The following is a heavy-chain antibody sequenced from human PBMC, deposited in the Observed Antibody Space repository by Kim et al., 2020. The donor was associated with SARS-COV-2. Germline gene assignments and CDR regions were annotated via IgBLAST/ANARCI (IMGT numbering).Heavy chain of an antibody. Sequence: SVKVSCKASGGTFSSYAISWVRQAPGQGLEWMGRIIPILGIANYAQKFQGRVTITADKSTSTAYMELSSLRSEDTAVYYCARRATMVRGVSAFDIWGQGTMVTVSS. D-gene: IGHD3-10*01. CDR2: IIPILGIA. J-gene: IGHJ3*02. CDR1: GGTFSSYA. V-gene: IGHV1-69*04. CDR3: ARRATMVRGVSAFDI.